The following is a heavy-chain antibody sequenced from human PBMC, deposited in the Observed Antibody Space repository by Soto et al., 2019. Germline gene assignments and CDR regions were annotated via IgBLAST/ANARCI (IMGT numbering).Heavy chain of an antibody. Sequence: SETLSLTCAVFSASLGDHYWAWIRQSPDKGLEWIGEVHPSGSTDYNPSLKSRLTLSLDTSKNQFSLKVASVTAADTAVYYCARGRLFLTTSGLAITYFDYWGQGTLVTVSS. V-gene: IGHV4-34*01. CDR2: VHPSGST. CDR3: ARGRLFLTTSGLAITYFDY. J-gene: IGHJ4*02. D-gene: IGHD3-3*01. CDR1: SASLGDHY.